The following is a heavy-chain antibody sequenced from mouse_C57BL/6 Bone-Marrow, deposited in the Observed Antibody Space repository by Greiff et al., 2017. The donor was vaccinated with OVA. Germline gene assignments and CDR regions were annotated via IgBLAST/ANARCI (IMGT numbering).Heavy chain of an antibody. Sequence: EVQLQQSGPELVKPGASVKISCKASGYSFTGYYMNWVKQSPEKSLEWIGEINPSTGGTTYNQKFKAKATLTVDKSSSTAYMQLKSLTSEDSAVYYCARNYDYLYYAMDYWGQGTSVTVSS. J-gene: IGHJ4*01. D-gene: IGHD2-4*01. CDR1: GYSFTGYY. CDR3: ARNYDYLYYAMDY. V-gene: IGHV1-42*01. CDR2: INPSTGGT.